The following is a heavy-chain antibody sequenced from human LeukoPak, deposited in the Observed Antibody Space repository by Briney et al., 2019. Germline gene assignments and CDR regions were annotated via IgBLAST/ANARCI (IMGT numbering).Heavy chain of an antibody. CDR3: ARQHEGGNILTGYYYFLDC. D-gene: IGHD3-9*01. CDR2: IYYSGST. Sequence: SETLSLTCTVSGGSISSSSYYWGWIRQPPGKGLEWIGSIYYSGSTYYNPSLKSRVTISVNTSKNQFSRKLSPVTAADTAVYYCARQHEGGNILTGYYYFLDCWGQGTLVTVSS. CDR1: GGSISSSSYY. J-gene: IGHJ4*02. V-gene: IGHV4-39*01.